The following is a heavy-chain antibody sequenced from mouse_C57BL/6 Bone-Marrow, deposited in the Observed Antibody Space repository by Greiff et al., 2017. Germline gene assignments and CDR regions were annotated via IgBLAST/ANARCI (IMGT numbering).Heavy chain of an antibody. CDR1: YTFNDYYM. CDR2: YPGSGNTE. CDR3: RTSIYYDYDGRKNYYFDY. J-gene: IGHJ2*01. V-gene: IGHV1-83*01. D-gene: IGHD2-4*01. Sequence: VQLQQSGPELVRPGASVKMSCKASGYTFNDYYMHWVKPKPGKGLEWIGAIYPGSGNTEYNEKFKGKATLTAVTSSSTAYMQLSSLTSEDSAVYFCARTSIYYDYDGRKNYYFDYWGQGTTLTVSS.